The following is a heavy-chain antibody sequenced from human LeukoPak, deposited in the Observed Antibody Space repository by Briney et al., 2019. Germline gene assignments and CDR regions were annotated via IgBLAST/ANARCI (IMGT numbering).Heavy chain of an antibody. Sequence: TGGSLRLSCAASGFTFSSYGMHWVRQAPGKGLEWVAFIRYDGSNKYYADSVKGRFTISRDNSKNPLYLQMNSLRAEDTAVYYCAKLARAAADPPFDYWGQGTLVTVSS. J-gene: IGHJ4*02. V-gene: IGHV3-30*02. CDR1: GFTFSSYG. D-gene: IGHD6-13*01. CDR3: AKLARAAADPPFDY. CDR2: IRYDGSNK.